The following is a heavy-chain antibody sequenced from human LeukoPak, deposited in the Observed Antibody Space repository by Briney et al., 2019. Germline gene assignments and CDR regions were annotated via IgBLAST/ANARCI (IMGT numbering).Heavy chain of an antibody. D-gene: IGHD3-10*01. Sequence: GGSLRLSCAASGFTFSTYAMHWVRQAPGKGLEWAAAICYDGSNKYYADSVNGRFTISRDNSKNTLYLQMNSLRAEDRAVYYCARARYYYGSGSYSLDAFDMWGQGTMVTVSS. V-gene: IGHV3-33*01. CDR1: GFTFSTYA. J-gene: IGHJ3*02. CDR3: ARARYYYGSGSYSLDAFDM. CDR2: ICYDGSNK.